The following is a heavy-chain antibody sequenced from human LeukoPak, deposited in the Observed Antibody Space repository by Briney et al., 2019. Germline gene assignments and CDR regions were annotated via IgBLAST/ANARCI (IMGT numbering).Heavy chain of an antibody. D-gene: IGHD3-16*01. CDR2: INPNSGGT. J-gene: IGHJ4*02. CDR1: VYTYTGYY. Sequence: RASVKVSCKASVYTYTGYYMHWVRQAPGQGLEWVGRINPNSGGTNYAQKFQGRGTMTRNTSINTTYMELNRLRSDDTAVYYCAVRRGNVATRFDYWGQGTLVTVSS. CDR3: AVRRGNVATRFDY. V-gene: IGHV1-2*06.